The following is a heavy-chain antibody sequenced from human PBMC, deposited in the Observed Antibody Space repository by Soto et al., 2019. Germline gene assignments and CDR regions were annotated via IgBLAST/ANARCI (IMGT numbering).Heavy chain of an antibody. CDR1: GYTFHRYA. CDR3: ARDRSWIQLWLSDYYYGMDV. D-gene: IGHD5-18*01. J-gene: IGHJ6*02. V-gene: IGHV1-18*01. Sequence: GASVKVSCKASGYTFHRYAFSWVRQAPGQGLEWMGWISAYNGNTNYAQKFQGRVTMTTDTSTSTAYMELRSLRSDDTAVYYCARDRSWIQLWLSDYYYGMDVWGQGTTVTVSS. CDR2: ISAYNGNT.